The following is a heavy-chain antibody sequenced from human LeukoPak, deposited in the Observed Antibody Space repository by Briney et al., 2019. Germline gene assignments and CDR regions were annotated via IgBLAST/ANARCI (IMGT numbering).Heavy chain of an antibody. CDR3: VRERAPFDASDL. J-gene: IGHJ3*01. V-gene: IGHV3-33*01. CDR2: IWVDGINK. CDR1: GFSFSSYG. Sequence: GRSLRLSCAASGFSFSSYGMHWVRQAPGKGPEWVTVIWVDGINKYYTDSVRGRFTISRDNSKNTLYLEMNSLRAEDTAVYYCVRERAPFDASDLWGQGTMVAVSS.